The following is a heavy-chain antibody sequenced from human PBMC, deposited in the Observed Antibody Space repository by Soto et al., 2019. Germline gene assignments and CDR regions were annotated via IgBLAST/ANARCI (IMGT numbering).Heavy chain of an antibody. D-gene: IGHD3-3*01. J-gene: IGHJ4*02. CDR3: AGDDRSIFGVVTTRNDY. V-gene: IGHV1-18*01. CDR1: GYTFTSYG. Sequence: QVQLVQSGAEVKKPGASVKVSCKASGYTFTSYGISWVRQAPGQGLEWMGWISADNGNTNYAQKLQGRVTMTTDTFTRTASMESRSLRSDDTAVYYCAGDDRSIFGVVTTRNDYWGQGTLVTVSS. CDR2: ISADNGNT.